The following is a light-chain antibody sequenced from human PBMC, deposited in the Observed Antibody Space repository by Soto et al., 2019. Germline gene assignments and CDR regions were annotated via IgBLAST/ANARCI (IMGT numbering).Light chain of an antibody. J-gene: IGKJ4*01. CDR1: QSVTSR. CDR2: AAS. V-gene: IGKV3D-15*01. Sequence: EVVMTQSPATLSASPGERATLSCRASQSVTSRLAWYQQKPGQAPRLLIYAASIRATGIPARFSGSGSGTEFTLTISSLQSEDFAVYYCQQYNDWVTFGGGTKVEIK. CDR3: QQYNDWVT.